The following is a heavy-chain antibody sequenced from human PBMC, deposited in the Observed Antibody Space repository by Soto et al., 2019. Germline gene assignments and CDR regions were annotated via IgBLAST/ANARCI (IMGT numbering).Heavy chain of an antibody. CDR2: IYPGDSDT. V-gene: IGHV5-51*01. CDR3: ARVSVAGNIYYYYYMDV. CDR1: GYSFTSYW. Sequence: LGESLKISCKGSGYSFTSYWIGWVRQMPGKGLEWMGIIYPGDSDTRYSPSFQGQVTISADKSISTAYLQWSSLKASDTAMYYWARVSVAGNIYYYYYMDVWGKGTTVTVSS. J-gene: IGHJ6*03. D-gene: IGHD6-19*01.